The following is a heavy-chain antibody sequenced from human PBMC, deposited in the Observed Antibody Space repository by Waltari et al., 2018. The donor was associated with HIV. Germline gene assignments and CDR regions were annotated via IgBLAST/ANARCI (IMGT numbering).Heavy chain of an antibody. Sequence: EVQLVESGGDLVQPGGSLTLSCAASGFTFFGSAMHWVRQASGKGLEWVGHIRSQGNNFATAYTASLKGRFTISRDDSKNTAYLHMNSLTTDDTALYFGTRGYGDFWGMDWGQGTLVTVSS. V-gene: IGHV3-73*02. CDR3: TRGYGDFWGMD. CDR2: IRSQGNNFAT. D-gene: IGHD4-17*01. J-gene: IGHJ4*02. CDR1: GFTFFGSA.